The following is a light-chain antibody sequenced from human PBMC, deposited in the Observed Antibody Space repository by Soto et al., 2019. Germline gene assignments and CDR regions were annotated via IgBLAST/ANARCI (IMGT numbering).Light chain of an antibody. Sequence: EIVMTQSPATLSVSPGERATLSCRSSQSIGNNLVWYQPTPGQAPSLXXFSASTRATGIPARFSGSGSGTELTLSISSLQSEDFAVYYCQQHLNWSPITFGQGTRLEIK. V-gene: IGKV3-15*01. CDR3: QQHLNWSPIT. J-gene: IGKJ5*01. CDR1: QSIGNN. CDR2: SAS.